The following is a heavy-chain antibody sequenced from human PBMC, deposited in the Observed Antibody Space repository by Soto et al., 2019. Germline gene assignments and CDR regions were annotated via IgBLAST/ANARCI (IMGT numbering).Heavy chain of an antibody. CDR2: ISGSGGST. CDR3: AKSGQMYCSGGSCYPYYYYYMDV. CDR1: GFTFSSYA. D-gene: IGHD2-15*01. V-gene: IGHV3-23*01. J-gene: IGHJ6*03. Sequence: GGSLRLSCAASGFTFSSYAMSWVRQAPGKGLEWVSAISGSGGSTYYADSVKGRFTISRGNSKNTLYLQMNSLRAEDTAVYYCAKSGQMYCSGGSCYPYYYYYMDVWGKGTTVTVSS.